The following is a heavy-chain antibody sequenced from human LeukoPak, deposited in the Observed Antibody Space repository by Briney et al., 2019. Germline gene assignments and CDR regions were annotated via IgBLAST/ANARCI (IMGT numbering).Heavy chain of an antibody. D-gene: IGHD3-22*01. J-gene: IGHJ3*02. Sequence: GGSLRLSCAASGFTFSSYGMHWVRQAPGKGLEWVAVVSYDGSNKYYADSVKGRFTISRDNSKNTLYLQMNSLRAEDTAVYYCARDSAVVVIFNAFDIWGQGTMVTVSS. CDR3: ARDSAVVVIFNAFDI. V-gene: IGHV3-30*03. CDR2: VSYDGSNK. CDR1: GFTFSSYG.